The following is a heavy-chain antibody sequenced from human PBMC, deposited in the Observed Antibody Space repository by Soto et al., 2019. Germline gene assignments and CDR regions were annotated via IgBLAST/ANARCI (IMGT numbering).Heavy chain of an antibody. CDR2: VYYTGST. V-gene: IGHV4-59*01. Sequence: SETLSLTCTVSGDSISTFYWGWMRQSPGKELGWIGYVYYTGSTNYNPSLKSRVTIPVDRSKNQFSLKLTSANAADTAVYYCARGRTVRNYADDSSDYFYFFDYWGQGTQVTVSS. J-gene: IGHJ4*02. D-gene: IGHD3-22*01. CDR3: ARGRTVRNYADDSSDYFYFFDY. CDR1: GDSISTFY.